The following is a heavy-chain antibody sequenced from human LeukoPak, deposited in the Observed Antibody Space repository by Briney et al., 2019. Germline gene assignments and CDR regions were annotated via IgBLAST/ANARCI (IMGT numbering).Heavy chain of an antibody. V-gene: IGHV1-69*13. CDR3: ARDFWSGYSPVGHYYGMDV. Sequence: ASVTVSCKASGDTFSSFAISWVRQAPGQGLEWMGGIIPIFGTANYAQKFQGRVTITADESTSTAYMELSSLRSEDTAVYYCARDFWSGYSPVGHYYGMDVWGQGTTVTVSS. D-gene: IGHD3-3*01. CDR1: GDTFSSFA. J-gene: IGHJ6*02. CDR2: IIPIFGTA.